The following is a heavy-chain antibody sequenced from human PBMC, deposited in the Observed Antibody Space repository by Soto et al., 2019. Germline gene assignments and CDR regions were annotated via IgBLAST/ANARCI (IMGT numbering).Heavy chain of an antibody. CDR1: GFSFDYYA. Sequence: PGGSLRLSCAASGFSFDYYAMHWVRQAPGRGLEWVSGITWSSGYTGYADSVKGRFTISKDNAKNSLYLKMNSLRPEDTAVYYCAKGTYDSSGYYTAPDYWGQGTLVTVSS. J-gene: IGHJ4*02. CDR3: AKGTYDSSGYYTAPDY. CDR2: ITWSSGYT. V-gene: IGHV3-9*01. D-gene: IGHD3-22*01.